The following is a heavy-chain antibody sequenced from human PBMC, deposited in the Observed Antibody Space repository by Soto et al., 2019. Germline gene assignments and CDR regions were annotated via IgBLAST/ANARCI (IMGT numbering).Heavy chain of an antibody. J-gene: IGHJ4*02. D-gene: IGHD3-22*01. CDR3: ARELTPYYYDSSGQPFDY. CDR2: IIPIFGTA. Sequence: ASVQVSCKASGGTFSSYAISWVRQAPGQGLEWMGGIIPIFGTANYAQKFQGRVTITADKSTSTAYMELSSLRSEDTAVYYCARELTPYYYDSSGQPFDYWGQGTLVTVSS. CDR1: GGTFSSYA. V-gene: IGHV1-69*06.